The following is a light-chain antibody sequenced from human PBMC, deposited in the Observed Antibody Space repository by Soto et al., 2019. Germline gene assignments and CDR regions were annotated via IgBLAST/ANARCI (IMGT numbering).Light chain of an antibody. CDR1: QSIYSL. CDR3: QHYNSHLMYT. Sequence: DIQMTQSPSTLSASVGDRVTISCRASQSIYSLLAWYQQKPGQAPKLLIHDASSLEGGVPSRFRGSGSGTEFTLTISSLQPDDFATSYCQHYNSHLMYTFGQGTELEIK. J-gene: IGKJ2*01. CDR2: DAS. V-gene: IGKV1-5*01.